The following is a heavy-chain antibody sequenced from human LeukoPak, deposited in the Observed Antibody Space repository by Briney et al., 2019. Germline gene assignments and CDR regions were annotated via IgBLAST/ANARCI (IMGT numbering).Heavy chain of an antibody. Sequence: GGSLRLSCAASGFTVSGKYMSWVRQAPGKGLEWVSLIYSGGSTDYADSVKGRFIISRDNSKNTVYLQMNSLRAEDTAVYYCARENGYSYIPSFDFWGQGTLVTVSS. CDR3: ARENGYSYIPSFDF. V-gene: IGHV3-66*01. D-gene: IGHD5-18*01. J-gene: IGHJ4*02. CDR2: IYSGGST. CDR1: GFTVSGKY.